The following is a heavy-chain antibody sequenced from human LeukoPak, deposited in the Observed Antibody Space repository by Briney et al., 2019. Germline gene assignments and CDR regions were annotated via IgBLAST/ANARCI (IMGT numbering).Heavy chain of an antibody. J-gene: IGHJ4*02. CDR2: IYYSGST. CDR1: GGSISSSSYY. V-gene: IGHV4-39*07. Sequence: SETLSLTCTVSGGSISSSSYYWGWIRQPPGKGLEWIGSIYYSGSTYYNPSLKSRVTISVDTSKNQFSLKLSSVTAADTAVYYCARSPYSYGLLYYFDYWGQGTLVTVSS. D-gene: IGHD5-18*01. CDR3: ARSPYSYGLLYYFDY.